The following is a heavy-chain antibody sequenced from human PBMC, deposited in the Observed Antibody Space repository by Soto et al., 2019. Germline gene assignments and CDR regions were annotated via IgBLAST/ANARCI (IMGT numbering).Heavy chain of an antibody. CDR1: GFTFSSYG. Sequence: QVQLVESGGGVVQPGRSLRLSCAASGFTFSSYGMHCVRQAPGKGLEWVAVIWYDGSNKYYADSVKGRFTISRDNSKNTLYLQMNSLRAEDTAVYYCARDIGFGESYYYGMDVWGQGTTVTVSS. CDR3: ARDIGFGESYYYGMDV. J-gene: IGHJ6*02. V-gene: IGHV3-33*01. D-gene: IGHD3-10*01. CDR2: IWYDGSNK.